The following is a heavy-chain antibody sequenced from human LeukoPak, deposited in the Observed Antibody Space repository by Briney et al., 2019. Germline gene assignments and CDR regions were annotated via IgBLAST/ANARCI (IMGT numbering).Heavy chain of an antibody. CDR1: GFTFSRYW. CDR2: IMEDGSEQ. V-gene: IGHV3-7*01. Sequence: GGSLRLSCAVSGFTFSRYWMSWVRQAPGKGLEWVANIMEDGSEQYYVDSVKGRFTISRDNAKNSLYLRMSSLRAEDTAVYYCARADLDTGTWGFDYWGQGTLVTVSS. J-gene: IGHJ4*02. D-gene: IGHD5-18*01. CDR3: ARADLDTGTWGFDY.